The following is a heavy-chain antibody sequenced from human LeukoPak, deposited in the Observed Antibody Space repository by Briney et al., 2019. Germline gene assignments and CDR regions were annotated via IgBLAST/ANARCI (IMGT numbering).Heavy chain of an antibody. CDR3: AGSVLAVPRWYMDV. CDR2: VCGSASYI. CDR1: RFTFRSHS. D-gene: IGHD3-10*01. J-gene: IGHJ6*03. V-gene: IGHV3-21*01. Sequence: GGSLRLSCAPSRFTFRSHSMNCVRHAPGERLEWGSFVCGSASYIYYADSVKGRFTISRDNAKTSLYLQMCSLRAEDTAVYYCAGSVLAVPRWYMDVWGKGTTVTVSS.